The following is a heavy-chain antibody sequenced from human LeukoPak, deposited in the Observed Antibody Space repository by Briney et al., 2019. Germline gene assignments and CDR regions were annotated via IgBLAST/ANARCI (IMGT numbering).Heavy chain of an antibody. D-gene: IGHD1-1*01. CDR1: GFTFRTYA. Sequence: GGSPRLSCAASGFTFRTYAMNWVRQAPGKGLEWVSTISGNGGSTYYADSVRGRFTISRDNSKSTLYLQMNSLRAEDTAVYYCARDPGYAVYYFDYWGQGTLVTVSS. V-gene: IGHV3-23*01. CDR3: ARDPGYAVYYFDY. J-gene: IGHJ4*02. CDR2: ISGNGGST.